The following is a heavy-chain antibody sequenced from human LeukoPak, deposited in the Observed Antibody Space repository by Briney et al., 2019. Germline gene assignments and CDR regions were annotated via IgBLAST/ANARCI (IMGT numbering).Heavy chain of an antibody. CDR1: GGSISSYY. CDR3: ARPDGDAFDI. D-gene: IGHD5-24*01. CDR2: IYHSGSP. Sequence: PSETLSLTCTVSGGSISSYYWSWIRQPPGKGLEWIGYIYHSGSPYYNPSLKSRVTISVDTSKNQFSLKLSSVTAADTAVYYCARPDGDAFDIWGQGTMVTVSS. J-gene: IGHJ3*02. V-gene: IGHV4-59*04.